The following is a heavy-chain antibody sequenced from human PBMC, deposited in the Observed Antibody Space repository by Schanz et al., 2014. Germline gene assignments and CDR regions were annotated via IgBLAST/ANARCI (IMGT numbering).Heavy chain of an antibody. CDR2: INWSDGGAT. V-gene: IGHV3-23*01. J-gene: IGHJ3*02. D-gene: IGHD2-21*01. CDR3: ARDGYSVVVISPTESFDI. CDR1: GFIFGSSV. Sequence: EAQLLESGGGLVQPGGSLRLSCAASGFIFGSSVMAWVRQAPGKGLEWVSRINWSDGGATGYADSVRGRFTISRDNSRNTLYLQMNSLRAEDAAVYYCARDGYSVVVISPTESFDIWGQGTMVTVSP.